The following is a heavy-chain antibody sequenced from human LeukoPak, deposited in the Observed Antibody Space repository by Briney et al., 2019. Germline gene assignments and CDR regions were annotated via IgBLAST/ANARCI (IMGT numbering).Heavy chain of an antibody. Sequence: PGGSLRLSSAASAFTSSSSAMRWGREAPGKGLERASVICGKGGSTYYVDTVKGRFTISRDNSENTLYLQMNSLRAEDTAVYYCAKELVVVVVAATQVHYYGMDVWGQGTTVTVSS. CDR1: AFTSSSSA. CDR2: ICGKGGST. J-gene: IGHJ6*02. D-gene: IGHD2-15*01. V-gene: IGHV3-23*01. CDR3: AKELVVVVVAATQVHYYGMDV.